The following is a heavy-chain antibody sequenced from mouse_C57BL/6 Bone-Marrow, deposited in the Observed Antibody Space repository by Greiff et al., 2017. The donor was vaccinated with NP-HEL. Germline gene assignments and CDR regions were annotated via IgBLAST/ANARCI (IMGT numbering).Heavy chain of an antibody. CDR1: GFTFNTYA. D-gene: IGHD2-4*01. Sequence: EVMLVESGGGLVQPKGSLKLSCAASGFTFNTYAMHWVRQAPGKGLEWVARIRSKSSNYATYYADSVKDRFTISRDDSQSMLYLQMNNLKTEDTAMYYCVRMDYRYYDYGGAMDYWGQGTSVTVSS. CDR2: IRSKSSNYAT. V-gene: IGHV10-3*01. J-gene: IGHJ4*01. CDR3: VRMDYRYYDYGGAMDY.